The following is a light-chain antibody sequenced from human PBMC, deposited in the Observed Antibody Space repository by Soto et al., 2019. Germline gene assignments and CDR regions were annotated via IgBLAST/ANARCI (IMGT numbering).Light chain of an antibody. CDR1: SGSIASNY. Sequence: NFMLTQPHSVSESPGRTVTISCAGSSGSIASNYVQWYQQRPGSAPTTVIYENNQRPSGVPDRFSGSIDSSSNSASLTIPGLKTEDESDYDCQSYDSSSPVIFGGGTKLTVL. J-gene: IGLJ2*01. CDR2: ENN. CDR3: QSYDSSSPVI. V-gene: IGLV6-57*02.